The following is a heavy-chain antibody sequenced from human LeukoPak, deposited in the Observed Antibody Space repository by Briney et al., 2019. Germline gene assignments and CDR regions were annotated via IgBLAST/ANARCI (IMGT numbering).Heavy chain of an antibody. V-gene: IGHV3-30*04. Sequence: GSLRLSCAASGFTFSSYAMHWVRQAPGKGLEWVAIISYDGSNKNYVDSVKGRFTISRDNSKNTLYLQMNSLRTEDTAVYYCAKDYSDSSTWPHYFDYWGQGILVTVSS. CDR3: AKDYSDSSTWPHYFDY. D-gene: IGHD3-22*01. CDR1: GFTFSSYA. CDR2: ISYDGSNK. J-gene: IGHJ4*02.